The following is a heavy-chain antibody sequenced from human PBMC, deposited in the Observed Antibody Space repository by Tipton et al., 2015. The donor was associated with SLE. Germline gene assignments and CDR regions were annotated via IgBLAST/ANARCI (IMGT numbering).Heavy chain of an antibody. J-gene: IGHJ4*02. V-gene: IGHV3-49*04. CDR1: GFTFGDYV. CDR2: IRTRPFRGTT. D-gene: IGHD2-2*01. Sequence: SLRLSCSGSGFTFGDYVMSWVRQAPGKGLEWVGFIRTRPFRGTTEYAASVKGRFSISRDDSKSIAYLHMNALRTEDTAVYYCTTGPYEYCSSTTYYGGYYWGQGSLVTVSS. CDR3: TTGPYEYCSSTTYYGGYY.